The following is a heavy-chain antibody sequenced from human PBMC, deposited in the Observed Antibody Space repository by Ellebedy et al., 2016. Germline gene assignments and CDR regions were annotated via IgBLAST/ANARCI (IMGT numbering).Heavy chain of an antibody. CDR2: IKPDGSAK. D-gene: IGHD1/OR15-1a*01. J-gene: IGHJ4*02. Sequence: GESLKISCAASGFTFSSYSMNWVRQAPGKGLEWVANIKPDGSAKYYVDSVKGRFTISRDNAKNSVYLQMNSLRVDDTAVYYCARTYGNTRPEYWGQGTQVTVSS. CDR1: GFTFSSYS. CDR3: ARTYGNTRPEY. V-gene: IGHV3-7*03.